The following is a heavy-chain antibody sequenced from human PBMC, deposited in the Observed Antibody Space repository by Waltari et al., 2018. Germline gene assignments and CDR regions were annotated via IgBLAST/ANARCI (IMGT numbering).Heavy chain of an antibody. V-gene: IGHV4-4*07. CDR2: IYTSGST. Sequence: QVQLQESGPGMVKPSETLSLTSTVSGGSISSYYWTWIRQPSGKGLEWIGRIYTSGSTNYNPSLEIQVTMSIDTSKNQFSLKLSSVTAADTAVYYCARGTQGYCSSTSCYNFLDYWGQGTLVTVSS. CDR3: ARGTQGYCSSTSCYNFLDY. CDR1: GGSISSYY. J-gene: IGHJ4*02. D-gene: IGHD2-2*02.